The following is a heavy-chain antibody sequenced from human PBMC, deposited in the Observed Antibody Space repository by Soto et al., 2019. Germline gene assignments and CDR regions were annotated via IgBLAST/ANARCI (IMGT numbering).Heavy chain of an antibody. V-gene: IGHV1-18*01. CDR3: ARHHGPTTSENWFDP. CDR1: GYTFFTYD. Sequence: QVHLVQSGVEVKPPGASVKVSCQASGYTFFTYDISWVRQAPGQGLEWMGWISTYSGDTKYAQKFQGRVTMTTDTSTTTAYLELRSLRSDATAVYYCARHHGPTTSENWFDPWGQGTLVTVSS. D-gene: IGHD5-12*01. J-gene: IGHJ5*02. CDR2: ISTYSGDT.